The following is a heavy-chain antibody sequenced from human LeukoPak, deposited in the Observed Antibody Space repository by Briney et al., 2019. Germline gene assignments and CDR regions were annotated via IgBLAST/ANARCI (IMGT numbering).Heavy chain of an antibody. V-gene: IGHV4-4*07. J-gene: IGHJ4*02. CDR3: AREGGDSSGWYGGYYFDY. CDR1: GGSISTYY. Sequence: SETLSLTCSVSGGSISTYYWSWIRQPAGKGLEWIGRVHRSGNANYNPSLQSRVTMSVDTSKNQISLRLRSVTAADTAVYYCAREGGDSSGWYGGYYFDYWGQGTLVTVSS. CDR2: VHRSGNA. D-gene: IGHD6-19*01.